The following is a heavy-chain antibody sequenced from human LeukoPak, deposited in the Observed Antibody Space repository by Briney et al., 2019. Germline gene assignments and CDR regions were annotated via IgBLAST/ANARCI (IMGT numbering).Heavy chain of an antibody. V-gene: IGHV1-18*01. CDR1: GYTFTSYG. Sequence: ASVKVSCKASGYTFTSYGISWVRQAPGQGLEWMGWISAYNGNTKYAQKLQGRVTMTTDTSTSTAYMELRSLRADDTAVYYCARVVVGATKNRRWFDPWGQGTLVTVSS. D-gene: IGHD1-26*01. CDR2: ISAYNGNT. CDR3: ARVVVGATKNRRWFDP. J-gene: IGHJ5*02.